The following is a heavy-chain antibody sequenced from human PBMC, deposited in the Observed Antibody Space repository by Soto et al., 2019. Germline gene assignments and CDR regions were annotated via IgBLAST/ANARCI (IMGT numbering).Heavy chain of an antibody. CDR3: ARGVSAGVDY. D-gene: IGHD1-26*01. CDR1: GYSFTSLD. Sequence: ASVKVSCKASGYSFTSLDIHWVRQTAGQGLEWMGWMQPSTGRTGYAQKFQGRVTMTRDTSINTAYMELTTLTSDDTAFYYCARGVSAGVDYWGQGTLGTVSS. V-gene: IGHV1-8*01. J-gene: IGHJ4*02. CDR2: MQPSTGRT.